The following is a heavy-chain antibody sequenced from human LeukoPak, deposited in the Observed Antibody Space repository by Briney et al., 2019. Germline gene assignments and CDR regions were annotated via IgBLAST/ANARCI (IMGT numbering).Heavy chain of an antibody. Sequence: SETLSLTCAVYGGSFSGYYWSWIRQPPGKGLEWIGEINHSGSTNYNPSLKSRVTISVDTSKNQFSLKLSSVTAADTAVYYCARGRIAVAVKSPRQGRRGSHWFDPWGQGTLVTVSS. D-gene: IGHD6-19*01. J-gene: IGHJ5*02. V-gene: IGHV4-34*01. CDR3: ARGRIAVAVKSPRQGRRGSHWFDP. CDR2: INHSGST. CDR1: GGSFSGYY.